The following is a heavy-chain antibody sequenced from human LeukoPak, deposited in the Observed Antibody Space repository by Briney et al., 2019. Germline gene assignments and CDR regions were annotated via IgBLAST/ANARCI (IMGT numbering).Heavy chain of an antibody. CDR1: GYTFTGYY. V-gene: IGHV1-2*02. J-gene: IGHJ3*02. D-gene: IGHD1-7*01. CDR3: ARHNWNYPLRAFDI. Sequence: ASVKVSFKASGYTFTGYYMHCVRQAPGQGLEWMGWINPNSGGTNYAQKFQGRVTMTRDTSTCTAYMELRSLRSDDTAVYYCARHNWNYPLRAFDIWGQGTMVTVSS. CDR2: INPNSGGT.